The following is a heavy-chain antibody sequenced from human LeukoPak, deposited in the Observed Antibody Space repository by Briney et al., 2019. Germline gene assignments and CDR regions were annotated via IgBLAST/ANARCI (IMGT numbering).Heavy chain of an antibody. J-gene: IGHJ6*03. CDR3: AKADYGDFKENYYMDV. CDR1: GFTFSTYG. V-gene: IGHV3-30*02. Sequence: GGSLRLSCAASGFTFSTYGLQWARQAPGKGLEWVSFISYTSHKYYTDSVKGRFTISRDNSRDTLYLQMSSLRAEDTAVYYCAKADYGDFKENYYMDVWGKGTTVTVSS. CDR2: ISYTSHK. D-gene: IGHD4-17*01.